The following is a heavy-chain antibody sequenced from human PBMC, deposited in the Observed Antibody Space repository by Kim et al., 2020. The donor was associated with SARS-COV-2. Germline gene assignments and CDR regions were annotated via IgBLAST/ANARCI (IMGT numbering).Heavy chain of an antibody. D-gene: IGHD3-10*01. J-gene: IGHJ4*02. CDR2: ITGSGGRT. Sequence: GGSLRLSCAASGFIFSNYVIHWVRQAPGKGLEWVSSITGSGGRTYYADSVKGRFTISRDNSKNTVSLQMNSLEVGDTAVYYCAKFRGTLYWGQGTLVTVS. V-gene: IGHV3-23*01. CDR1: GFIFSNYV. CDR3: AKFRGTLY.